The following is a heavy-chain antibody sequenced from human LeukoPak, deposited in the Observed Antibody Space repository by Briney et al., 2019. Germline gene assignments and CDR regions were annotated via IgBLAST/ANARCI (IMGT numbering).Heavy chain of an antibody. V-gene: IGHV3-30*18. CDR3: AKGESITSAWFDS. J-gene: IGHJ5*01. CDR2: ISSDEING. CDR1: GYTFTSYY. D-gene: IGHD5-24*01. Sequence: SCKASGYTFTSYYMHWVRQAPGKRLEWVAVISSDEINGYYADSVKGRFTISRDNSKNTLYLQINSLRGEDTAVYYCAKGESITSAWFDSWGQGTLVTVSS.